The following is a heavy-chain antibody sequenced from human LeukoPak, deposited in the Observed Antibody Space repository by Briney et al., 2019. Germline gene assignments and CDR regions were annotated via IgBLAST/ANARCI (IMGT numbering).Heavy chain of an antibody. Sequence: SETLSLTCTVSGDSISSSSYYWGWIRQPPGKGLEWIGSIFYSGSTYYNPSLKSRVTISVDTSKNQFSLKRSSVTAADTAVYYCASYSSSWGASDYWGQGTLVTVSS. J-gene: IGHJ4*02. V-gene: IGHV4-39*01. D-gene: IGHD6-6*01. CDR1: GDSISSSSYY. CDR2: IFYSGST. CDR3: ASYSSSWGASDY.